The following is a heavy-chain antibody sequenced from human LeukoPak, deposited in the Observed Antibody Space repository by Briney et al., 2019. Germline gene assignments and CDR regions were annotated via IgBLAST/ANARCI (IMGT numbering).Heavy chain of an antibody. CDR1: GYTFTSYY. J-gene: IGHJ3*02. V-gene: IGHV1-18*04. D-gene: IGHD3-10*01. CDR3: ARWIGSPRLDRGDAFDI. CDR2: ISAYNGNT. Sequence: ASVKVSCKASGYTFTSYYIHWVRQAPGQGLEWMGWISAYNGNTNYAQKLQGRVTMTTDTSTSTAYMELRSLRSDDTAVYYCARWIGSPRLDRGDAFDIWGQGTMVTVSS.